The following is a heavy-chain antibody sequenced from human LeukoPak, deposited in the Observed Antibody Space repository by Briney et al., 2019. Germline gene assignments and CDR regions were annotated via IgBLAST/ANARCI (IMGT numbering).Heavy chain of an antibody. CDR1: GGSLSSSTFY. CDR3: ARDWGVSARPGYMDV. Sequence: PETLSLTCTVSGGSLSSSTFYWGWTRHPPGKGLEWIGYIYYSGRTKYNPSHKSRVTISVDTSKTQFSLRLSSVNAADTAVYYCARDWGVSARPGYMDVWGKGTTVTVSS. J-gene: IGHJ6*03. CDR2: IYYSGRT. D-gene: IGHD6-6*01. V-gene: IGHV4-61*01.